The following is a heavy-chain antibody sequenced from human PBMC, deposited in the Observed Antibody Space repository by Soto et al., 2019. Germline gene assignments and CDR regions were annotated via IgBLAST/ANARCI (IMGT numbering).Heavy chain of an antibody. D-gene: IGHD1-1*01. V-gene: IGHV1-8*01. CDR2: MNPNSGNT. Sequence: QVQLVQSGAEVKKPGASVKVSRKASGYTFTSYYINWVRQATGQGLEWMGWMNPNSGNTGYAQKFQGRVTMTRNTSISTAYMELSSLRSEDTAVYYCARETTGTTSMDVWGQATTVTVSS. CDR3: ARETTGTTSMDV. CDR1: GYTFTSYY. J-gene: IGHJ6*02.